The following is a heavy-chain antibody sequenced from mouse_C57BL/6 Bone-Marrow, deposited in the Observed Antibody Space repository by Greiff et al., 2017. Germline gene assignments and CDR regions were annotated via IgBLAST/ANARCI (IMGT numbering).Heavy chain of an antibody. J-gene: IGHJ2*01. D-gene: IGHD1-1*01. V-gene: IGHV1-42*01. CDR2: INPSTGGT. Sequence: LVESGPELVKPGASVKISCKASGYSFTGYYMNWVKQSPEKSLEWIGEINPSTGGTTYNQKFKAKATLTVDKSSSTAYMQLKSLTSEDSAVYYCARNVYYYGSSYYFDYWGQGTTLTVSS. CDR3: ARNVYYYGSSYYFDY. CDR1: GYSFTGYY.